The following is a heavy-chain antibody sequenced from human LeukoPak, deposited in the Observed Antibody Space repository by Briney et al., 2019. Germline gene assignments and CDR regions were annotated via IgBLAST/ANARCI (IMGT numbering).Heavy chain of an antibody. D-gene: IGHD3-22*01. J-gene: IGHJ5*02. CDR3: ARDFRDYDSSGYYYENWFDP. V-gene: IGHV1-18*01. Sequence: GASVKVSCKASGYTFTSYGISWVRQAPGQGLEWMGWISAYNGNTNYAQKLQGRATMTTDTSTSTAYMELRSLRSDDTAVYYCARDFRDYDSSGYYYENWFDPWGQGTLVTVSS. CDR1: GYTFTSYG. CDR2: ISAYNGNT.